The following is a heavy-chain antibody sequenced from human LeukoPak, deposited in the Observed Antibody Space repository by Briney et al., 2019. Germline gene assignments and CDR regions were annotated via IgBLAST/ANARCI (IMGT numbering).Heavy chain of an antibody. J-gene: IGHJ3*02. CDR2: ISYDGSNK. D-gene: IGHD2-15*01. CDR3: ARERGGDAFDI. CDR1: GFTFSSYG. Sequence: QPGRSLRLSCAASGFTFSSYGMHWVRQAPGKGLEWVAVISYDGSNKYYADSVKGRFTISRDNSKDTLYLQMNSLGVEDTAVYYCARERGGDAFDIWGQGTMVTVSS. V-gene: IGHV3-30*03.